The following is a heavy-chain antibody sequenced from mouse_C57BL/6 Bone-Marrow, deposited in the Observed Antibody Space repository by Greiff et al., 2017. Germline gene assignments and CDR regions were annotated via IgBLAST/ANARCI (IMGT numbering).Heavy chain of an antibody. V-gene: IGHV1-55*01. D-gene: IGHD5-1*01. CDR2: IYPGSGRT. Sequence: QVQLQQSGAELVKPGASVKMSCKASGYTFTSYWITWVKPRPGQGLEWIGDIYPGSGRTNYNAKFKSKATLTVDPSARTAYMRLSILTSEASAVYYCARSHEYPWFAYWGQGTLVTVSA. CDR3: ARSHEYPWFAY. CDR1: GYTFTSYW. J-gene: IGHJ3*01.